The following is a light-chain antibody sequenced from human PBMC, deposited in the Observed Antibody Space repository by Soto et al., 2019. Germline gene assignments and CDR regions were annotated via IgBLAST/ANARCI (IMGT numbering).Light chain of an antibody. CDR2: AAS. J-gene: IGKJ2*01. V-gene: IGKV1-39*01. CDR3: QQYNRPTLT. Sequence: DIQMTQSPSSLSASVGDRVTITCRASQSIGSHLNWYQQKPGKAPKLLISAASSLLSGVPSRFSGSGSTTVSTPTINMLQPDDSATYYYQQYNRPTLTFGQGTKLEIK. CDR1: QSIGSH.